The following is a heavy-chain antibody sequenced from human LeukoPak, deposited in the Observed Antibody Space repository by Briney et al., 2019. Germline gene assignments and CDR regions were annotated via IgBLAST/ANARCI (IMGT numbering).Heavy chain of an antibody. J-gene: IGHJ4*02. V-gene: IGHV4-31*03. CDR2: IYYSGST. CDR1: GGSISSGGYY. Sequence: SQTLSLTCTVSGGSISSGGYYWSWIRQHPGKGLEWIGYIYYSGSTYYNPSLKSRVTISVDTSKNQFSLKLSSVTAADTAVYYCARLETVAGTGYYFDYWGQGTLVTVSS. D-gene: IGHD6-19*01. CDR3: ARLETVAGTGYYFDY.